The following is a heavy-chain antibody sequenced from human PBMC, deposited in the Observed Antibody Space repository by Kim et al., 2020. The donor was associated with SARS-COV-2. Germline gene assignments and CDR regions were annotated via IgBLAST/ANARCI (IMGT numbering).Heavy chain of an antibody. CDR1: GFTFSSYA. CDR3: VKAEYQLLYRG. J-gene: IGHJ4*02. CDR2: ISSNGGST. D-gene: IGHD2-2*02. Sequence: GGSLRLSCSASGFTFSSYAMHWVRQAPGKGLEYISAISSNGGSTYYADSVKGRFTISRDNSKNTLYLQMSSLRAEDTAVYYCVKAEYQLLYRGWGQGTLVTVSS. V-gene: IGHV3-64D*06.